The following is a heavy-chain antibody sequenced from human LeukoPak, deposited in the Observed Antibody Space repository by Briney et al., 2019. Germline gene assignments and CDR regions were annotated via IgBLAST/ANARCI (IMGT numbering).Heavy chain of an antibody. CDR1: GYTFTSYD. J-gene: IGHJ4*02. CDR3: ARTYGSGSYGIFDY. V-gene: IGHV1-8*01. Sequence: ASVKVSCKASGYTFTSYDIDWVRQATGQGLEWMGWINPNSGNTGYAQKFQGRVTMTRNTSIRTAYMELSSLRSEDTAVYYCARTYGSGSYGIFDYWGQGTLVTVSS. D-gene: IGHD3-10*01. CDR2: INPNSGNT.